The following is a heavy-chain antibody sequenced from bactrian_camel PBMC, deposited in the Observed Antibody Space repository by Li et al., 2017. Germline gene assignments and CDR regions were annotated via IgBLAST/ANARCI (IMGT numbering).Heavy chain of an antibody. CDR3: AAVLGYGGSWCLGS. V-gene: IGHV3S40*01. CDR1: GYTSSSGY. CDR2: IYGGSGST. Sequence: VQLVESGGGLVQPGGSLRLSCAATGYTSSSGYMGWFRQAPGKEREGVAAIYGGSGSTYYADSVKDRFTISRDNAKKTLYLQMNGLKTEDTAVYYCAAVLGYGGSWCLGSWGQGTQVTVS. D-gene: IGHD6*01. J-gene: IGHJ6*01.